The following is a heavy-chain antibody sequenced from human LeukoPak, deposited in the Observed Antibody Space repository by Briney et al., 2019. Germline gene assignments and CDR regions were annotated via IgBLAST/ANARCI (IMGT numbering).Heavy chain of an antibody. Sequence: GGSLRLSCAASGFTFNSYWMSWVRQAPGKGLEWVANIKQDGSEKYYVDSVKGRFTISRDNAKNSLYLQMNSLRAEDTAVYYCARGRDGSQSPIDDWGQGTLVTVSS. J-gene: IGHJ4*02. V-gene: IGHV3-7*04. D-gene: IGHD5-24*01. CDR3: ARGRDGSQSPIDD. CDR2: IKQDGSEK. CDR1: GFTFNSYW.